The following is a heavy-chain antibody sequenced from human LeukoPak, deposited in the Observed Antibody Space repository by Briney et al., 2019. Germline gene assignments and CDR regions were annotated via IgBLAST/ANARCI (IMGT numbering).Heavy chain of an antibody. V-gene: IGHV3-30*02. CDR2: IRYDGSNK. J-gene: IGHJ4*02. D-gene: IGHD6-13*01. Sequence: GRSLRLSCAASGFTFSSYGMHWVRQAPGKGLEWVAFIRYDGSNKYYADSVKGRFTISRDNSKNTLYLQMNSLRAEDTAVYYCASWYYFDYWGQGTLVTVSS. CDR3: ASWYYFDY. CDR1: GFTFSSYG.